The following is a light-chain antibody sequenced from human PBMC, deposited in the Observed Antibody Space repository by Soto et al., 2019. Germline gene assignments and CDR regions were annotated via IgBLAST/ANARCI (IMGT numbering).Light chain of an antibody. J-gene: IGLJ3*02. Sequence: QAVVTQEPSLTVSPGGTVTLTCASSTGAVTSNYYPNWLQQKPGQAPRSLIHSTYTRHFWTPARFSGSLLGGKAALTVSDVQPEDEADYYCLLYHGPAQMFGGGTKLTVL. V-gene: IGLV7-43*01. CDR1: TGAVTSNYY. CDR2: STY. CDR3: LLYHGPAQM.